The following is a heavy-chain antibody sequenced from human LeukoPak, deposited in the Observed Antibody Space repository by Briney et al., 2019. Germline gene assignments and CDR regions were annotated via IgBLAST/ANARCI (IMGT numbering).Heavy chain of an antibody. D-gene: IGHD4-17*01. J-gene: IGHJ4*02. V-gene: IGHV1-2*02. CDR3: ARAGYGDYGTFDY. CDR2: INPNSGGT. Sequence: GASVKVSCKASGYTFTGYFIHWVRQAPGQGLEWMGWINPNSGGTNYAQKFQGRVTMTRDTSISTAYMELSRLRSDDTAVYYCARAGYGDYGTFDYWGQGTLVTVSS. CDR1: GYTFTGYF.